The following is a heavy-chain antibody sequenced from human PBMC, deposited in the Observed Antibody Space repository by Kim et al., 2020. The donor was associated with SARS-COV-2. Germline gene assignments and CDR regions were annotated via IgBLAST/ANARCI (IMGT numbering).Heavy chain of an antibody. CDR2: ISSSSYI. CDR3: ARELTMIVVAPGDY. CDR1: GFTFSSYS. D-gene: IGHD3-22*01. Sequence: GGSLRLSCAASGFTFSSYSMNWVRQAPGKGLEWVSSISSSSYIYYADSVKGRFTISRDNAKNSLYLQMNSLRAEDTAVYYCARELTMIVVAPGDYWGQGTLVTVSS. J-gene: IGHJ4*02. V-gene: IGHV3-21*01.